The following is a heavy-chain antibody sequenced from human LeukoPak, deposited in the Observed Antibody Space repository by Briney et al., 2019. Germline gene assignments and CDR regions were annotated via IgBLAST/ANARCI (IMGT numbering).Heavy chain of an antibody. CDR1: GFTVISNY. J-gene: IGHJ4*02. CDR3: ARDLGYSYAWGY. Sequence: GGSLRLSCAASGFTVISNYTSWVRQAPGKGLEWVSVIYSGGSTYYADSVKGRFTISRDNPKNTLYLQMKSLRAEDTAVYYCARDLGYSYAWGYWGQGTLVTVSS. V-gene: IGHV3-53*01. CDR2: IYSGGST. D-gene: IGHD5-12*01.